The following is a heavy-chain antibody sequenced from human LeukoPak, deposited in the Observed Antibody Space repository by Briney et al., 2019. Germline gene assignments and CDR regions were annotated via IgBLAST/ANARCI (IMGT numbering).Heavy chain of an antibody. D-gene: IGHD3-9*01. Sequence: SETLSLTCTVSGGSISSYYWTWIRQPPGKGLEWLGYIYYSGSTNYNPSLKSRVTISLDTSKNQFSLRLTSVTAADTAVYYCARDLDSEYYDILTGPTYYYYYMDVWGKGTTVTVSS. CDR2: IYYSGST. V-gene: IGHV4-59*01. CDR3: ARDLDSEYYDILTGPTYYYYYMDV. CDR1: GGSISSYY. J-gene: IGHJ6*03.